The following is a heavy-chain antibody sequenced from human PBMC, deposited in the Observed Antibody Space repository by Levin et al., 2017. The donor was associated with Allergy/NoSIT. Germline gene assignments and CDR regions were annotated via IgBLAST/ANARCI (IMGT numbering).Heavy chain of an antibody. CDR3: AREGTGTTEGAFDI. V-gene: IGHV1-2*02. CDR2: INPNSGGT. D-gene: IGHD1-1*01. Sequence: ASVKVSCKASGYTFTGYYMHWVRQAPGQGLEWMGWINPNSGGTNYAQKFQGRVTMTRDTSISTAYMELSRLRSDDTAVYYCAREGTGTTEGAFDIWGQGTMVTVSS. J-gene: IGHJ3*02. CDR1: GYTFTGYY.